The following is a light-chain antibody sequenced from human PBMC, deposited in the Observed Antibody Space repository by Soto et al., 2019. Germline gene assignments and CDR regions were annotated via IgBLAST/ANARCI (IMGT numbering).Light chain of an antibody. Sequence: DIVMTQSPATLSVAPGERVTFSCRASQGVSRKLAWYQHNPGQAPTLLISAASTGATGIPARFSGSGSGTEFTLTISSLQSEDCAIYYCQQYHTWPITFGGGTKVDIK. J-gene: IGKJ4*01. V-gene: IGKV3-15*01. CDR2: AAS. CDR1: QGVSRK. CDR3: QQYHTWPIT.